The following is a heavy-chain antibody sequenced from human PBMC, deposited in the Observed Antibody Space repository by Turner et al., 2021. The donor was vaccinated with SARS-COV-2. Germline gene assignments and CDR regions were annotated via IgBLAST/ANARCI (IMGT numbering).Heavy chain of an antibody. CDR1: GYTFTGYY. J-gene: IGHJ4*02. Sequence: QVQLVQSGAEVKTPGASVTVSCKASGYTFTGYYMHWVRQAPGQGLEWMGWINPNSGGTNYAQKFQGRVTMTRDTSISTAYMVLSRLRSDDTAVYYCARSPKWSGYYPRYYFDYWGQGTLVTVSS. D-gene: IGHD3-3*01. CDR2: INPNSGGT. V-gene: IGHV1-2*02. CDR3: ARSPKWSGYYPRYYFDY.